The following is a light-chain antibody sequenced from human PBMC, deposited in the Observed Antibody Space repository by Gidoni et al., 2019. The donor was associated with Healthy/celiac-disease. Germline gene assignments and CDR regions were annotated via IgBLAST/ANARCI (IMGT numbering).Light chain of an antibody. CDR2: GAS. J-gene: IGKJ1*01. CDR3: QQYNNWPRWT. Sequence: EIDMTQSPATLSVSPGERATLSCRASQSVSSNLAWYQQQPGQAPRLLIYGASTRATGIPARFSGSGSGTEFTLTISSLQSEDFAVYYCQQYNNWPRWTFGQGTKVEIK. V-gene: IGKV3-15*01. CDR1: QSVSSN.